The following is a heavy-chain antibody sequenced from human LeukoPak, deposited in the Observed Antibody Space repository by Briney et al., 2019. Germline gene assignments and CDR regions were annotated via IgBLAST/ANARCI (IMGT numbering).Heavy chain of an antibody. CDR3: ATERKWELPLPDY. Sequence: ASVKVSCKASGGTFSSYAISWVRQAPGQGLEWMGRIIPILGIANYAQKFQGRVTITAGKSTSTAYMELSSLRSEDTAVYYCATERKWELPLPDYWGQGTLVTVSS. CDR1: GGTFSSYA. CDR2: IIPILGIA. J-gene: IGHJ4*02. V-gene: IGHV1-69*04. D-gene: IGHD1-26*01.